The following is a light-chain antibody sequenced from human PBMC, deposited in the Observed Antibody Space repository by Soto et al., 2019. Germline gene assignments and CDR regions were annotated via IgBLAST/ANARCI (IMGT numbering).Light chain of an antibody. J-gene: IGLJ2*01. CDR3: SSYTISSTSNVV. CDR2: EVS. Sequence: QSLLTQPASVSGSPGQSITISCTGTSSDVGGYDYVSWYQQHPGKAPKLMIYEVSNRPSGVSNRFSGSKSGNTASLTISGLQAEDEADYYCSSYTISSTSNVVVGGGTKVTVL. CDR1: SSDVGGYDY. V-gene: IGLV2-14*01.